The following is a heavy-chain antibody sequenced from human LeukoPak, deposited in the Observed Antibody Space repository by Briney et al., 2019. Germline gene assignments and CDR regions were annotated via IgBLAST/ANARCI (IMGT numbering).Heavy chain of an antibody. J-gene: IGHJ5*02. V-gene: IGHV4-34*01. CDR3: ARGGDGYCSSTSCYFRFDP. D-gene: IGHD2-2*01. Sequence: PSETLSLTCAVYGGSFSGYYWSWIRQPPGKGLEWIGEINHSGSTNYNPSLKSRVTISVDTSKNQFSLKLSSVTAADTAVYYCARGGDGYCSSTSCYFRFDPWGQGTLVTVSS. CDR2: INHSGST. CDR1: GGSFSGYY.